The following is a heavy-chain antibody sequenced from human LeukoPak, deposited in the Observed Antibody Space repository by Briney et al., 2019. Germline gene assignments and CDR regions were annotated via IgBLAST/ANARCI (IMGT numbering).Heavy chain of an antibody. V-gene: IGHV4-30-2*01. J-gene: IGHJ4*02. CDR2: IYHSGST. CDR1: GGSISSGGYS. D-gene: IGHD3-9*01. Sequence: SETLSLTCAVSGGSISSGGYSWSWIRQPPGKGLEWIGYIYHSGSTYYNPSLKSRVTISVDRSKNQFSLKLSSVTAADTAVYYCARGTYEDILTGYPSSYFDYWGQGTLVTVSS. CDR3: ARGTYEDILTGYPSSYFDY.